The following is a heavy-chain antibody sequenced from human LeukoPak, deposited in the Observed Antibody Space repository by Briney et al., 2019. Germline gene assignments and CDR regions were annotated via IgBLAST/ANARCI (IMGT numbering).Heavy chain of an antibody. J-gene: IGHJ3*01. D-gene: IGHD2/OR15-2a*01. V-gene: IGHV3-30*02. CDR2: IRYDGSNK. Sequence: PGGSLRLSCAASGFTFSSYGMHWVRQAPGKGLEWVAFIRYDGSNKYYADSVKGRFTISRDNSKNTLYLQMNSLRAEDTAVYYCAKDKTRACNCCLWGQGTMVTVSS. CDR3: AKDKTRACNCCL. CDR1: GFTFSSYG.